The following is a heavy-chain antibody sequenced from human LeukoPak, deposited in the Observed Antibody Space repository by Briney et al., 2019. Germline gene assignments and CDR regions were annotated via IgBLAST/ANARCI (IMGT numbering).Heavy chain of an antibody. CDR1: GYTFIGYG. Sequence: ASVKVSRKASGYTFIGYGINWVRQAPGQGLEWMGWISVHNGNTNYAQKFQGRVTMTTDTSTNTAYMELRSLRSDDTAVYYCAKDYGDYDYYYYGMDVWGQGTTVTVSS. J-gene: IGHJ6*02. D-gene: IGHD4-17*01. CDR2: ISVHNGNT. CDR3: AKDYGDYDYYYYGMDV. V-gene: IGHV1-18*01.